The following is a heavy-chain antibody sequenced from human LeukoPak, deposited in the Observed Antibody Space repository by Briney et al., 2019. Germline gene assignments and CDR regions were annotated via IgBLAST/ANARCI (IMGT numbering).Heavy chain of an antibody. J-gene: IGHJ4*02. CDR3: ATDPGAVAKFDS. CDR2: IQEDGSEK. CDR1: GFTFSSYW. D-gene: IGHD6-19*01. V-gene: IGHV3-7*01. Sequence: GGSLRLSCAASGFTFSSYWMSWVRQAPGKGLEWVANIQEDGSEKYYVDSVKGRFTISRDNAKNSLYLQMNSLRAEDTAVYYCATDPGAVAKFDSCGQGPLVAVSS.